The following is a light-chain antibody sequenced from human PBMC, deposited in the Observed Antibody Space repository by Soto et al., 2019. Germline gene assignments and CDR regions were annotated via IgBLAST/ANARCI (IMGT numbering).Light chain of an antibody. J-gene: IGLJ2*01. Sequence: QSVLTQPPSVSGTPGQRVTISCTGISSNIGAGYDVHWYQQLPGTAPKLLVYSDNNRPSGVPDRFSFSKSVTSSSLTTPGLQTEDEADSCCQSYDSSLSAWVFGGGTKLTVL. CDR2: SDN. V-gene: IGLV1-40*01. CDR3: QSYDSSLSAWV. CDR1: SSNIGAGYD.